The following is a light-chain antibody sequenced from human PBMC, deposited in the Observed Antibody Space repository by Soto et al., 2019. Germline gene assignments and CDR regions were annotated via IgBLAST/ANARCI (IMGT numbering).Light chain of an antibody. CDR3: LQHNSYPFT. Sequence: DIQMTQSPSSLSASVGDRVTITCRASQGIRNYLGWYQQKPGKAPKRLIYAASSLQGGVPSRFSGSGSGTEFTLTISSRQPEDFATYYCLQHNSYPFTFGPGTKVDIK. J-gene: IGKJ3*01. V-gene: IGKV1-17*01. CDR1: QGIRNY. CDR2: AAS.